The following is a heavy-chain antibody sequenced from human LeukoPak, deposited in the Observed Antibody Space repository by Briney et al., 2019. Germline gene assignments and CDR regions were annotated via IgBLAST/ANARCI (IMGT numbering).Heavy chain of an antibody. J-gene: IGHJ6*02. Sequence: GGSLRLSCAASGFTVSGNYMSWVRQAPGKGLEWVSVIYSGGSTYYADSVKGRFTISRDNSKNTLYLQMNSLRAEDTAVYYCARVSGTGYYGMDVWGQGITVTVSS. V-gene: IGHV3-66*01. CDR2: IYSGGST. CDR3: ARVSGTGYYGMDV. D-gene: IGHD3-10*01. CDR1: GFTVSGNY.